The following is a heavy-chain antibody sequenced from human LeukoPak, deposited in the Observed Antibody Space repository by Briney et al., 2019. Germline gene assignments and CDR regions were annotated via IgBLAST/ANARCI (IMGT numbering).Heavy chain of an antibody. J-gene: IGHJ4*02. Sequence: GGSLRLSCAASGFSFSGYAMHWIRQAPGKGLEWVALISFNGNYEDYTQSVKGRFTISRDNSKNTLFLQMNSLRPEDTAVYYCSSAASGQPDYWGRGTLVIVSS. V-gene: IGHV3-30*03. D-gene: IGHD6-13*01. CDR1: GFSFSGYA. CDR3: SSAASGQPDY. CDR2: ISFNGNYE.